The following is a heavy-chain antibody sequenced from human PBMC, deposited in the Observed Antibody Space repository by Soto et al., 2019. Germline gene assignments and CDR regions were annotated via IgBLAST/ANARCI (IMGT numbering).Heavy chain of an antibody. Sequence: EVQLVESGGGLIQPGGSLRLSCAASGFTVSSNYMTWVRQAPGKGLEWVSLIYAGGSTYYADSVKGRFTISRDNSKNTLDLQMNNRIAEDTAVDYCARERDTAGYILAYWGQGTLVTVSS. D-gene: IGHD3-9*01. V-gene: IGHV3-53*01. CDR2: IYAGGST. CDR3: ARERDTAGYILAY. J-gene: IGHJ4*02. CDR1: GFTVSSNY.